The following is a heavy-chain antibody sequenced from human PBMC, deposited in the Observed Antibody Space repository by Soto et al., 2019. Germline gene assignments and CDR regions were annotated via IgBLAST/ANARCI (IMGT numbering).Heavy chain of an antibody. D-gene: IGHD3-3*01. J-gene: IGHJ6*02. CDR3: ARARIKYDFWSGYLHYYYGMDV. CDR1: GGTFSSYA. V-gene: IGHV1-69*13. Sequence: GASVKVSCKASGGTFSSYAISWVRQAPGQGLEWMGGIIPIFGTANYAQKFQGRVTITADESTSTAYMELSSLRSEDTAVYYCARARIKYDFWSGYLHYYYGMDVWGQGTTVTVSS. CDR2: IIPIFGTA.